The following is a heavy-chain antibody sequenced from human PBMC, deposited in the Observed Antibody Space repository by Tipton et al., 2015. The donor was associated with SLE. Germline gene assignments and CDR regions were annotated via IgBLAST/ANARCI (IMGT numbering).Heavy chain of an antibody. J-gene: IGHJ2*01. CDR3: AREFLNPVTTVHYYFDL. D-gene: IGHD4-11*01. Sequence: LRLSCTVSGASISTYYWSWIRQPAGKGLEWIGRVYNSGSTNYGPSLKSRVTMSVDTSKNQFSLRLNSVTAADTAVYYCAREFLNPVTTVHYYFDLWGRGTLVTVSS. CDR2: VYNSGST. V-gene: IGHV4-4*07. CDR1: GASISTYY.